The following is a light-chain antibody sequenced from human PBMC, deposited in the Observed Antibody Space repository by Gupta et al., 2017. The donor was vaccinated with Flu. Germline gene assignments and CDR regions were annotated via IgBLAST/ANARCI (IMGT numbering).Light chain of an antibody. J-gene: IGLJ3*02. CDR2: DVS. CDR1: SSDVGGYNY. V-gene: IGLV2-11*01. Sequence: QSALTQPRSVSGSPGQSVTISCTGTSSDVGGYNYVSWYQQHPGKAPKLMIYDVSKRPSGVPDRFSGSKSGNTASLTISGLQAEDEADYYCCSYAGSDILWVFGGGTKLTVL. CDR3: CSYAGSDILWV.